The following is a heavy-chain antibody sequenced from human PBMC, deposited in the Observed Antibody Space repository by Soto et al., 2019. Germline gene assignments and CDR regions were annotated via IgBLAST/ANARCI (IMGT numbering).Heavy chain of an antibody. CDR2: SSSNGGST. V-gene: IGHV3-64D*06. CDR1: GFTFSSYA. CDR3: VKGKYDFDY. Sequence: PGGSLRLSCSASGFTFSSYAMHWVRQAPGKGLEYVSTSSSNGGSTYYADSVKGRFTISRDNSKNTLYLQMSSLRTEDTALYYCVKGKYDFDYWGQGTLVTLPS. J-gene: IGHJ4*02.